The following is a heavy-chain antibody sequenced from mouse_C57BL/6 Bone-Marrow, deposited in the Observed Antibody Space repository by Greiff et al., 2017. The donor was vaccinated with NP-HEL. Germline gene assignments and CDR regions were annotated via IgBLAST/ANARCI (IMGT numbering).Heavy chain of an antibody. CDR3: ARGGDWFAY. CDR2: INPYNGGT. V-gene: IGHV1-19*01. CDR1: GYTFTDYY. J-gene: IGHJ3*01. Sequence: DVKLQESGPVLVKPGASVKMSCKASGYTFTDYYMNWVKQSHGKSLEWIGVINPYNGGTSYNQKFKGKATLTVDKSSSTAYMELNSLTSEDSAVYYCARGGDWFAYWGQGTLVTVSA.